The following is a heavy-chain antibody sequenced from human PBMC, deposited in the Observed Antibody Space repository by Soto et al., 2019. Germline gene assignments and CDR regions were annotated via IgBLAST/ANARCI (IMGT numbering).Heavy chain of an antibody. V-gene: IGHV2-5*01. CDR1: GFSLSSRAVG. D-gene: IGHD6-19*01. CDR2: IYWNDDK. CDR3: AHGSGWLSDY. J-gene: IGHJ4*02. Sequence: QITLKESGPTLLKPTQTLTLTCTFSGFSLSSRAVGVNWIRQPPGKALEWLALIYWNDDKHYSPSLRSRLTITKDTSKNQVVLTMTNMDPVDTATYYCAHGSGWLSDYWGQGILVTVSS.